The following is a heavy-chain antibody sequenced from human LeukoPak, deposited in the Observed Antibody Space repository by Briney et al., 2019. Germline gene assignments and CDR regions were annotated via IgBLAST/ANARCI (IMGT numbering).Heavy chain of an antibody. CDR2: INPSGGST. D-gene: IGHD1-26*01. CDR1: GYTFTSYY. V-gene: IGHV1-46*01. CDR3: ARGSFWESPVNWFAP. J-gene: IGHJ5*02. Sequence: ASVKVSCKASGYTFTSYYMHWVRQAPGQGLEWMGIINPSGGSTSYAQKFQGRVTMTRDMSTSTDYLELSRLTSDDTAVYYCARGSFWESPVNWFAPWGQGTLVTVSS.